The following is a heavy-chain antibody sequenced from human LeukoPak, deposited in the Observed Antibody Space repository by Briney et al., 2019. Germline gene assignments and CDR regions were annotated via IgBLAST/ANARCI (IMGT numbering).Heavy chain of an antibody. Sequence: GSLRLSCAASGFTFSSYAMSWVRQAPGKGLEWVSAISGSGGSTYYADSVKGRFTISRDNSKNTLYLQMNSLRAEDTAVYYCAKDSSGSYYRNWFDPWGQGTLATVSS. CDR3: AKDSSGSYYRNWFDP. V-gene: IGHV3-23*01. J-gene: IGHJ5*02. CDR1: GFTFSSYA. D-gene: IGHD1-26*01. CDR2: ISGSGGST.